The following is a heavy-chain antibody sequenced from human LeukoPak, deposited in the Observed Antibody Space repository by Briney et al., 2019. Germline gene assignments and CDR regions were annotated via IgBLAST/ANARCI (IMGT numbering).Heavy chain of an antibody. Sequence: SETLSLTCTVSGGSISSYYWSWIRQPPGKGLEWIGYIYYSGSTNYNPSLKSRVTISVDTSRNHFSLKLSSVTAADTAVYYCVRTGTTGFTWLDPWGQGTLVTVSS. J-gene: IGHJ5*02. V-gene: IGHV4-59*01. D-gene: IGHD1-1*01. CDR2: IYYSGST. CDR1: GGSISSYY. CDR3: VRTGTTGFTWLDP.